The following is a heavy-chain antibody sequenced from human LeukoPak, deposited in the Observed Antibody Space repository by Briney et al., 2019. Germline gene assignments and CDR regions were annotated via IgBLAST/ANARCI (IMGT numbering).Heavy chain of an antibody. D-gene: IGHD3-22*01. J-gene: IGHJ3*02. CDR2: IYSGGST. Sequence: PGGSLRLSCAASGFTVSSNYMSWVRQAPGKGLEWVSVIYSGGSTYYADSVKGRFTISRDNSKNTLYLQMNSLRAEDTAVYYCAKDMGGYRDAFDIWGQGTMVTVSS. CDR1: GFTVSSNY. V-gene: IGHV3-53*01. CDR3: AKDMGGYRDAFDI.